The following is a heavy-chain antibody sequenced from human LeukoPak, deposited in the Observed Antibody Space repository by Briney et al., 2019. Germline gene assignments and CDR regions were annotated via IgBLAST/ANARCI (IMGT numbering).Heavy chain of an antibody. CDR1: GYTFTSYY. CDR3: ARAMGTVTTRNYYYYYGMDV. V-gene: IGHV1-46*01. CDR2: INPRGGST. Sequence: ASVKVSCKASGYTFTSYYMHWVRQAPGQGLEWMGIINPRGGSTSYAQKFQGRVTTTRDTSTSTVYMELSSLRSEDTAVYYCARAMGTVTTRNYYYYYGMDVWGQGTTVTVSS. D-gene: IGHD4-11*01. J-gene: IGHJ6*02.